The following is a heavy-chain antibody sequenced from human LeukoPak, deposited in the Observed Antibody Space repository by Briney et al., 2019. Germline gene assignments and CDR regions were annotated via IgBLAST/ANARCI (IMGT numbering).Heavy chain of an antibody. CDR2: INTDGTII. CDR1: VFNYTNCR. D-gene: IGHD1/OR15-1a*01. Sequence: GGSLRLSCVACVFNYTNCRVHWFRQVLGKGPLWVSRINTDGTIIDYADFVKGRLTISRDNDKNLLFLHMKGLIADDTALYYCAKDLSWNTADRWGEGTLVSVSS. CDR3: AKDLSWNTADR. V-gene: IGHV3-74*01. J-gene: IGHJ5*02.